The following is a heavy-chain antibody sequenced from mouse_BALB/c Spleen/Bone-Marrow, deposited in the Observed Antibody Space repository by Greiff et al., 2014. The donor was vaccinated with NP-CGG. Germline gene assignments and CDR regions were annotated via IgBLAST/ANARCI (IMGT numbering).Heavy chain of an antibody. J-gene: IGHJ4*01. D-gene: IGHD2-4*01. CDR3: ARHRYDYDGAMDY. CDR2: INSDGGSA. CDR1: EYEFPSHD. Sequence: EVMLVESGGGLVQPGESLKLSCESNEYEFPSHDMSWVRKTPEKRLELVAAINSDGGSAYYPDTMERRFIISRDNTKKTLYLQMSSLRSGDTALYYCARHRYDYDGAMDYWGQGTSVTVSS. V-gene: IGHV5-2*01.